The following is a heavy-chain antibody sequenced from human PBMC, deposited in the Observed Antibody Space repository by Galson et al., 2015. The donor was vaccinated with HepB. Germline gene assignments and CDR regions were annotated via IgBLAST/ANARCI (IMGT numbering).Heavy chain of an antibody. CDR3: ARDLGSGSYHTGAKTLIDY. Sequence: SLRLSCAASGFTFSDYYMSWIRQAPGKGLEWVSYISSSGSTIYYADSVKGRFTISRDNSKNTLYLQMNSLRAEDTAVYYCARDLGSGSYHTGAKTLIDYWGQGTLVTVSS. CDR2: ISSSGSTI. J-gene: IGHJ4*02. CDR1: GFTFSDYY. D-gene: IGHD3-10*01. V-gene: IGHV3-11*04.